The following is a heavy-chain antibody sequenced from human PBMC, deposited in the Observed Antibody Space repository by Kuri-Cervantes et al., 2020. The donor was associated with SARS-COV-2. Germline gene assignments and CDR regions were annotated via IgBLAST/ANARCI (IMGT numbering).Heavy chain of an antibody. CDR2: ISSSSSYI. CDR3: ARGFDGYNSDYFDY. CDR1: GFTFSSYA. D-gene: IGHD5-24*01. Sequence: GGSLRLSCAASGFTFSSYAMHWVRQAPGKGLEWVSSISSSSSYIYYADSVKGRFTISRDNAKNSLYLQMNSLRAEDTAVYYCARGFDGYNSDYFDYWGQGTLVTVSS. J-gene: IGHJ4*02. V-gene: IGHV3-21*01.